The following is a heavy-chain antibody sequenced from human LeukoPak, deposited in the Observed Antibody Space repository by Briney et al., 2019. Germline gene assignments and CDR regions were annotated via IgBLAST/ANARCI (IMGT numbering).Heavy chain of an antibody. Sequence: ASVKVSCKASGYTFTCYYMHWVRQAPGQGLDWMGWINPNSGGTNYAQKFQGRVTMTRDTSISTAYMELSRLISDDTAVYYCAKVYCSSTSCPPRYAFWGQGTLVTVSS. CDR1: GYTFTCYY. D-gene: IGHD2-2*01. CDR2: INPNSGGT. CDR3: AKVYCSSTSCPPRYAF. J-gene: IGHJ4*02. V-gene: IGHV1-2*02.